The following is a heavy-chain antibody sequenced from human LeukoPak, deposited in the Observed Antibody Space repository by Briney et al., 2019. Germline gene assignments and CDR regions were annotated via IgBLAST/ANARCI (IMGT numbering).Heavy chain of an antibody. Sequence: ASVKVSCKASGYTFTSYGISWVRQAPGQGLEWMGWISAYNGNTNYAQKLQGRVTMTTDTSTSTAYMELRSLRSDDTAVYYCARDSMYYDILTGYYTDYYFDYWGQGTLVTVSA. CDR3: ARDSMYYDILTGYYTDYYFDY. CDR2: ISAYNGNT. CDR1: GYTFTSYG. V-gene: IGHV1-18*01. D-gene: IGHD3-9*01. J-gene: IGHJ4*02.